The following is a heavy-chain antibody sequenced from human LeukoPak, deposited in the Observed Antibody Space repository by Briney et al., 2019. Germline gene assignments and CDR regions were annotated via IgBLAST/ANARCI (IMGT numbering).Heavy chain of an antibody. Sequence: SETLSLTCTVSGGSISSYYWSWIRQPPGKGLEWIGYIYYSGSTNYNPSLKSRVTMSVDTSKNQFSLKLSSVTAADTAVYYCARDGGLQYYFDYWGQGTLVTVSS. V-gene: IGHV4-59*12. CDR2: IYYSGST. CDR3: ARDGGLQYYFDY. J-gene: IGHJ4*02. D-gene: IGHD4-11*01. CDR1: GGSISSYY.